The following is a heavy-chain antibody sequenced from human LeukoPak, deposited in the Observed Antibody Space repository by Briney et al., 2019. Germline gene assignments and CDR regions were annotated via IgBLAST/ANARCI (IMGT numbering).Heavy chain of an antibody. CDR3: AKDTAAYDSSAHYNPYIDY. J-gene: IGHJ4*02. D-gene: IGHD3-22*01. CDR1: GFTFSSYG. Sequence: GGSLRLSCAASGFTFSSYGMHWVRQAPGKGLEWVAFIRFDGSNRYSADSVKGRFTISRDNSKNTLFLQMNSLRPDDTAVFYCAKDTAAYDSSAHYNPYIDYWGQGTLVTVSS. CDR2: IRFDGSNR. V-gene: IGHV3-30*02.